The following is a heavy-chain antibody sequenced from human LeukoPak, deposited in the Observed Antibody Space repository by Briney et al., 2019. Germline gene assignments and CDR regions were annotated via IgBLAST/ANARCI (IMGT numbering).Heavy chain of an antibody. V-gene: IGHV1-8*02. J-gene: IGHJ6*03. Sequence: ASVKVSCKASGYTFTGYYMHWVRQAPGQGLEWMGWINPNSGNTGYAQKLQGRVTMTRNTSISTAYMELSSLRSEDTAVYYCARVYGDSSSWYYYYYMDVWGKGTTVTISS. CDR3: ARVYGDSSSWYYYYYMDV. CDR2: INPNSGNT. D-gene: IGHD6-13*01. CDR1: GYTFTGYY.